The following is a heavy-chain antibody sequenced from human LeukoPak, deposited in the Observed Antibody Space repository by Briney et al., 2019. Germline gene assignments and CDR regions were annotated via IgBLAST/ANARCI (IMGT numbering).Heavy chain of an antibody. Sequence: SGTLSLTCAVSGGSISSINWWSWVRQPPGKGLEWIGEIYHSGSTNYNPSLKSRVTISVDKSKNQFSLKLSSVTAAYTPVYVCASGVGATTPDYWGQGTLVTVSS. D-gene: IGHD1-26*01. V-gene: IGHV4-4*02. CDR2: IYHSGST. CDR3: ASGVGATTPDY. J-gene: IGHJ4*02. CDR1: GGSISSINW.